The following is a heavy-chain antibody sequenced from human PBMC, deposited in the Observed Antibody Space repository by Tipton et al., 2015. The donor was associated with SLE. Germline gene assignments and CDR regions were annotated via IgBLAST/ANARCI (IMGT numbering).Heavy chain of an antibody. V-gene: IGHV4-4*07. CDR2: IYSSGST. CDR1: GGSISSHS. J-gene: IGHJ5*02. CDR3: ARVETTGRPFDP. Sequence: TLSLTCTVSGGSISSHSWSWLRQPAGKGLEWIGRIYSSGSTNYNPSLRSRVTMSVDTSKNQFSLILSSVTAADTAVYYCARVETTGRPFDPWGQGTLVTVSS. D-gene: IGHD1-1*01.